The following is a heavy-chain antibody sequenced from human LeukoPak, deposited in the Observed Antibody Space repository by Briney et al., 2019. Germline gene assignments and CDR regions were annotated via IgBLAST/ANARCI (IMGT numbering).Heavy chain of an antibody. CDR1: GYTFTTYG. J-gene: IGHJ4*02. D-gene: IGHD6-19*01. V-gene: IGHV1-18*01. CDR3: ARDYSSGWPNFDY. Sequence: ASVKVSCEASGYTFTTYGISWVRQAPGQGLEWMGWISAYNGNTNYAQKIQGRVTMTTDTSTSTAYMELRSLRSDDTAVYYCARDYSSGWPNFDYWGQGTLVTVSS. CDR2: ISAYNGNT.